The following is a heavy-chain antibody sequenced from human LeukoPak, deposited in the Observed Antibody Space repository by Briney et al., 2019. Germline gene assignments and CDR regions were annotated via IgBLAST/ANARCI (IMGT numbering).Heavy chain of an antibody. Sequence: SQTLSLTCTVSGGSISSGDYYWSWIRQPPGKGLEWIGYIYYSGSTYYNPSLKSRVTISVDTSKNQFSLKLSSVTAADTAVYYCARWGMATIRNSDYWGQGTLVTVSS. V-gene: IGHV4-30-4*08. J-gene: IGHJ4*02. CDR2: IYYSGST. CDR3: ARWGMATIRNSDY. CDR1: GGSISSGDYY. D-gene: IGHD5-24*01.